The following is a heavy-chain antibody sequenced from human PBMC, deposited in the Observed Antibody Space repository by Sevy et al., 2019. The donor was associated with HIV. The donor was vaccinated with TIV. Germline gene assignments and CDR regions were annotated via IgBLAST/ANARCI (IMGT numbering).Heavy chain of an antibody. CDR1: GFTFSSYG. CDR3: AKGGYFCSSGSCYVDQ. D-gene: IGHD2-15*01. Sequence: LSLTCAASGFTFSSYGMHWVRQAPGKGLEWVAVISYDGSNEYYADSVKGRFTISRDNSKNTLYLQMNSLRPEDTAVYYCAKGGYFCSSGSCYVDQWGQGTLVTVSS. CDR2: ISYDGSNE. J-gene: IGHJ4*02. V-gene: IGHV3-30*18.